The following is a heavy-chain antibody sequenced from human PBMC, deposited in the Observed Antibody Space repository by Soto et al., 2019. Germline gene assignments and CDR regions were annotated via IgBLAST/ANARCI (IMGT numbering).Heavy chain of an antibody. V-gene: IGHV3-23*01. CDR2: ISGSGVIT. CDR3: AKTPSNWNYEKYFHH. J-gene: IGHJ1*01. D-gene: IGHD1-7*01. CDR1: GFTFSSHA. Sequence: EVQLLESGGDLVQPGGSLRLSCAASGFTFSSHAMSWVRQASGKGLEWVSVISGSGVITYYADSVKGQFTISRDNSKNTLYLQMNSLSPEDTAVYYCAKTPSNWNYEKYFHHWGQGTLVTVS.